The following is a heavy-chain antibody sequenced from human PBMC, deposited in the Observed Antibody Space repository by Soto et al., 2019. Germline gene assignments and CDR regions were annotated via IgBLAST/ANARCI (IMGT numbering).Heavy chain of an antibody. D-gene: IGHD6-13*01. J-gene: IGHJ4*02. V-gene: IGHV4-4*09. CDR3: ARSVATPGTNIDF. Sequence: LSLTCSVSVGSMHGYYWSWIRQTPGQGLEWLGFIYFSGSTRYNPSLMSRLTISLDKSKRQFSMSLSSVTAADTAVYYCARSVATPGTNIDFWGQGTLVTVSS. CDR2: IYFSGST. CDR1: VGSMHGYY.